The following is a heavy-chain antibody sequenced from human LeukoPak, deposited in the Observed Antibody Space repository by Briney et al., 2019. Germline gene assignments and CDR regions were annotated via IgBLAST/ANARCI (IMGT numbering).Heavy chain of an antibody. V-gene: IGHV3-30-3*01. CDR2: ISYDGSNK. CDR1: GFTFSSYA. CDR3: ARESSSWYGDAFDI. D-gene: IGHD6-13*01. J-gene: IGHJ3*02. Sequence: GRSLRLSCAASGFTFSSYAMHWVRQAPGKGLEWVAVISYDGSNKYYADSVKGRFTISRGNSKNTLYLQMNSLRAEDTAVYYCARESSSWYGDAFDIWGQGTMVTVSS.